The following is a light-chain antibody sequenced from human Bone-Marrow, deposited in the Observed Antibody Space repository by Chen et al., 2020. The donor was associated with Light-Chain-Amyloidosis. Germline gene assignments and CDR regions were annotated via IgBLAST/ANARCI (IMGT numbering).Light chain of an antibody. Sequence: ETVLTQSPATLSVSQGERASLSCRASQSVNANLAWYQQKAGQAPRLLIYGASTRAIGVPARFSGSGSGTEFTLTISSLQSEDFAVYYCQQYNDWPPRYTFGQGTKLEIK. V-gene: IGKV3-15*01. CDR1: QSVNAN. CDR3: QQYNDWPPRYT. J-gene: IGKJ2*01. CDR2: GAS.